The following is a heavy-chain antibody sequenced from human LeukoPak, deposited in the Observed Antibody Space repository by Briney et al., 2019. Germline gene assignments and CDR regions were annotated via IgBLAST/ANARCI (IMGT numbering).Heavy chain of an antibody. D-gene: IGHD3-10*01. CDR2: FSSGGGGTT. J-gene: IGHJ4*02. CDR3: ANSGLGSWYGGDF. CDR1: TFIFSRYA. Sequence: GGSLRLSCAASTFIFSRYAMCWVRQAPGEGVEWVSGFSSGGGGTTYYADSVKCRFTISRDNSKNTVYLQMNSLRAEDTAVYYCANSGLGSWYGGDFWGQGTLVTVSS. V-gene: IGHV3-23*01.